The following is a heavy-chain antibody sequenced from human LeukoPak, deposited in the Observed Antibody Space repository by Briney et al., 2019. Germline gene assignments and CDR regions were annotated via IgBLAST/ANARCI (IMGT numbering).Heavy chain of an antibody. CDR3: ARHPNPRYFDRLSSGGFDY. CDR1: GYTFTSYG. D-gene: IGHD3-9*01. Sequence: GASVKVSCKASGYTFTSYGMSWVRQAPGQGLEWMGWISAYYGNTNYAQKLQGRVTLTTDPPTRTAELALRSLRPADTPVYYCARHPNPRYFDRLSSGGFDYWGQGTLVTVSS. J-gene: IGHJ4*02. CDR2: ISAYYGNT. V-gene: IGHV1-18*01.